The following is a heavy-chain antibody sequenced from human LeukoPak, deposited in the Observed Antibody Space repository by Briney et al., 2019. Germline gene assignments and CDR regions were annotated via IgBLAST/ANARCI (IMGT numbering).Heavy chain of an antibody. J-gene: IGHJ3*02. CDR1: GYFISSGYY. CDR3: ARYCSSTSCRDDAFDI. CDR2: IYHSGST. D-gene: IGHD2-2*01. Sequence: SETLSLTCAVSGYFISSGYYWGWIRQPPGKGLEWIGSIYHSGSTYYNPSLTSRVTISVDTSKNQFSLKLSSVTAADTAVYYCARYCSSTSCRDDAFDIWGQGTMVTVSS. V-gene: IGHV4-38-2*01.